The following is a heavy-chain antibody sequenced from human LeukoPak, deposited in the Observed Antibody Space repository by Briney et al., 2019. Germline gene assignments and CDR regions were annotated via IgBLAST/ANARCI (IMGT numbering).Heavy chain of an antibody. V-gene: IGHV4-59*01. Sequence: SETLSLTCTVSGGSISSYYWSWIRQPLGKGLEWIGYIYYSGSTNYNPSLKSRVTISVDTSKNQFSLKLSSVTAADTAVYYCARESYDAAFDYWGQRTLVTVSS. J-gene: IGHJ4*02. CDR3: ARESYDAAFDY. CDR1: GGSISSYY. CDR2: IYYSGST. D-gene: IGHD3-22*01.